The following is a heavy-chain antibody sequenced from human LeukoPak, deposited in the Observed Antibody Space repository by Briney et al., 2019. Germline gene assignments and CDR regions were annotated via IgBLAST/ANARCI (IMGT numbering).Heavy chain of an antibody. D-gene: IGHD3-10*01. V-gene: IGHV1-69*13. CDR3: ARANRFGFGELYGFDY. CDR1: GGTFNSYA. Sequence: SVKVSCKASGGTFNSYAISWVRQAPGQGLEWMGGIIPIFGTANYAQKFQGRVTITADESTSTAYMELSSLRSEDTAVYYCARANRFGFGELYGFDYWGQGTLVTVSS. J-gene: IGHJ4*02. CDR2: IIPIFGTA.